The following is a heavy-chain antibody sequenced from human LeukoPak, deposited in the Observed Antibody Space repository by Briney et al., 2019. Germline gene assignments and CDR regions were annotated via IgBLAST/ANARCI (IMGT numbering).Heavy chain of an antibody. V-gene: IGHV3-30*18. D-gene: IGHD4/OR15-4a*01. J-gene: IGHJ4*02. Sequence: GGSLRLSCAASGFTFSSYGMHWVRQAPGKGLEWVAAISYDGSNKYYADSVKGRFTISRDNSKNTLYPQMNSLRAEDTAVYYCAKGLSDYWGQGTLVTVSS. CDR3: AKGLSDY. CDR1: GFTFSSYG. CDR2: ISYDGSNK.